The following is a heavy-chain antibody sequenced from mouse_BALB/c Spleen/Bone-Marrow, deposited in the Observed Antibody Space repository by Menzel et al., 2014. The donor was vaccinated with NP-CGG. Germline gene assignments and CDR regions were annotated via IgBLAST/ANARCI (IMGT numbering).Heavy chain of an antibody. CDR3: ARYDVYYYFDY. Sequence: EVMLVESGGGLVQPGGSLRLSCATSGFTFXDYYMSWVRQPPGKALEWLGFIRNKANGYTTEYSASVKGRFTISRDNSQSILYPQMNTLRAEDSATYYCARYDVYYYFDYWGQGTTLTVSS. J-gene: IGHJ2*01. CDR2: IRNKANGYTT. V-gene: IGHV7-3*02. CDR1: GFTFXDYY. D-gene: IGHD2-3*01.